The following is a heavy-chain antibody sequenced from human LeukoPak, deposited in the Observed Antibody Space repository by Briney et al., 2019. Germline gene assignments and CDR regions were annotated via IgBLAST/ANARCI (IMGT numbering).Heavy chain of an antibody. V-gene: IGHV1-2*02. D-gene: IGHD6-19*01. Sequence: GAPVTVSCKASGYTFTAKYLHWVRQAPGQGLEWMGWVNPNSGGRTYAQKFHGRVAMTSDTSISTAYMELETLTSDDTAVYYCAPNSGYSSGWFIGWGQGTLVIVSS. CDR3: APNSGYSSGWFIG. CDR2: VNPNSGGR. CDR1: GYTFTAKY. J-gene: IGHJ4*02.